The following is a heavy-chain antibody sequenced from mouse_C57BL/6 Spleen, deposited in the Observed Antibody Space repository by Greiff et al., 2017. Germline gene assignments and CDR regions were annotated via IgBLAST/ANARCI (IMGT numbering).Heavy chain of an antibody. J-gene: IGHJ4*01. Sequence: VQLQQPGAELVKPGASVKMSCKASGYTFTSYWITWVKQRPGQGLEWIGDIYPGSGSTNYNEKFMSKATLTVDTSSSTAYMQLSSLTSEDSAVYYCARRGPNWEDAMDYWGQGTSVTVSS. CDR1: GYTFTSYW. D-gene: IGHD4-1*02. CDR2: IYPGSGST. CDR3: ARRGPNWEDAMDY. V-gene: IGHV1-55*01.